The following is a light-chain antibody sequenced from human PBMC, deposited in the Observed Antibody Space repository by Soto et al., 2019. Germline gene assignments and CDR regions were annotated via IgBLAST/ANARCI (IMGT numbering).Light chain of an antibody. CDR2: GSS. V-gene: IGKV3-15*01. CDR3: QQYNNWPPWT. J-gene: IGKJ1*01. Sequence: EIVMTQSPATLSVSPGERATISCRSSQSVSSNLAWYQQKPGQSPRLLIYGSSTRATGIPARFSGSGSGTEFTLTISSLLSEDFAVYYCQQYNNWPPWTFGQVTKVEIK. CDR1: QSVSSN.